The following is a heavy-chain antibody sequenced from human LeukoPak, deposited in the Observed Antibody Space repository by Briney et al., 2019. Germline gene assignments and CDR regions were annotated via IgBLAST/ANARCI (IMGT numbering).Heavy chain of an antibody. J-gene: IGHJ4*02. CDR2: IIPIFGTT. V-gene: IGHV1-69*05. Sequence: SVKVSCKASGGTFSSHAISWVRQAPGQGLEWVGGIIPIFGTTNYAQKFQGRVTITTDESTSTGYMELRSLRSDDTAVYYCARDFRGAAAKGYYFDYWGQGTLVTVSS. CDR1: GGTFSSHA. D-gene: IGHD6-13*01. CDR3: ARDFRGAAAKGYYFDY.